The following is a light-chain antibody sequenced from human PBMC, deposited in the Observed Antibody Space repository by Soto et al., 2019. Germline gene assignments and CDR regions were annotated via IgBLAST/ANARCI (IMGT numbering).Light chain of an antibody. CDR3: LLSYSGTDV. Sequence: QSVVTQEPSLTFSPGGTVTLTCGSSTGAVTTGHYPYWFQHKPGQVPKTLIYDVANKLSWTPARFSGSLLGAKAALTLSGAKPEDEAEYYCLLSYSGTDVFGPGTKVTVL. CDR1: TGAVTTGHY. V-gene: IGLV7-46*01. J-gene: IGLJ1*01. CDR2: DVA.